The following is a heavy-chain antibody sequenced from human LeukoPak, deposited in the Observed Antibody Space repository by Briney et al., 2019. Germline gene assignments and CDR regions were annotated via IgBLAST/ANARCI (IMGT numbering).Heavy chain of an antibody. CDR2: IKTNTDGGTT. J-gene: IGHJ4*02. CDR3: TTDEWN. D-gene: IGHD2-8*01. Sequence: GGSLRLSCAASGVTFSSAWMSWVRQAPGKGLEWVGHIKTNTDGGTTDYAAPVKGRFTISRDDSKKMLFLQMNSLKIEDTAVYYCTTDEWNWGQGTLVTVSS. CDR1: GVTFSSAW. V-gene: IGHV3-15*01.